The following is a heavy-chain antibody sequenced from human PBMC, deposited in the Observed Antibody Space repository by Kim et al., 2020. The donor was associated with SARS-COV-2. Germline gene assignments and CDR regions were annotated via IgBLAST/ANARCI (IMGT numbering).Heavy chain of an antibody. D-gene: IGHD1-26*01. V-gene: IGHV1-3*01. CDR1: GYTFTSYA. CDR3: ARDHESWELDVGNWFDP. CDR2: INAGNGNT. Sequence: ASVKVSCKASGYTFTSYAMHWVRQAPGQRLEWMGWINAGNGNTKYSQKFQGRVTITRDTSASTAYMELSSLRSEDTAVYYCARDHESWELDVGNWFDPWGQGTLVTVSS. J-gene: IGHJ5*02.